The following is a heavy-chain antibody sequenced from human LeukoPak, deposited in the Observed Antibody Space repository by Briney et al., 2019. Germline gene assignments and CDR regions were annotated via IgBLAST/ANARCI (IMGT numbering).Heavy chain of an antibody. CDR3: ARRGGSYRYFDY. CDR2: IYYTGST. V-gene: IGHV4-39*01. D-gene: IGHD1-26*01. CDR1: GGSISSTSYY. Sequence: SETLSLTCTVSGGSISSTSYYWGWVRQPPGKGLEWIGSIYYTGSTYFNPSLKSRVTLSVDTSKNQFSLKLSSVTAADTAVYYCARRGGSYRYFDYWGQGALVTVSS. J-gene: IGHJ4*02.